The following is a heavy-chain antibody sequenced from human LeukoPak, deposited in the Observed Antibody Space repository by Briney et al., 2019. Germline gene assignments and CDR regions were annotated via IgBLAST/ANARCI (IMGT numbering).Heavy chain of an antibody. V-gene: IGHV3-21*01. J-gene: IGHJ4*02. D-gene: IGHD3-10*01. CDR1: GFTFSSYS. Sequence: GGSLRLPCAASGFTFSSYSMNWVRQAPGKGLEWVSSISSSSSYIYYADSVKGRFTISRDNAKNSLYLQMNSLRAEDTAVYYCARHKRGVIDYWGQGTLATVSS. CDR2: ISSSSSYI. CDR3: ARHKRGVIDY.